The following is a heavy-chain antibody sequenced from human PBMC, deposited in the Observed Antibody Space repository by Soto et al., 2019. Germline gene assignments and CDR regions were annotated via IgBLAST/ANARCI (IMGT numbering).Heavy chain of an antibody. J-gene: IGHJ4*02. D-gene: IGHD3-22*01. Sequence: GGSLRLSCAASGFTFDDYAMHWVRQAPGRGLEWVSRINSDGSSTSYADSVKGRFTISRDNSKNTLYLQMNSLRAEDTAVYYCARPFYYDSTGPIDYWGQGTLVTVSS. CDR2: INSDGSST. CDR1: GFTFDDYA. V-gene: IGHV3-74*01. CDR3: ARPFYYDSTGPIDY.